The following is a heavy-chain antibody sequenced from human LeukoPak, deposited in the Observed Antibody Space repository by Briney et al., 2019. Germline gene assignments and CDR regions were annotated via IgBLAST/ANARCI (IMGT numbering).Heavy chain of an antibody. CDR2: ISSSGSTI. Sequence: SGGSLRLSCAASGFTFSSYEMNWVRQAPGKGLEWVSYISSSGSTIYYADSVKGRFTISRGNAKNSLYLQMNSLRAEDTAVYYCASRDGYNYPPRDYWGQGTLVTVSS. CDR3: ASRDGYNYPPRDY. J-gene: IGHJ4*02. V-gene: IGHV3-48*03. CDR1: GFTFSSYE. D-gene: IGHD5-24*01.